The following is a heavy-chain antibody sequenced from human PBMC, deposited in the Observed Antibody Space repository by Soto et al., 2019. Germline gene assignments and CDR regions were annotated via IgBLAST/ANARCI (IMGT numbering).Heavy chain of an antibody. CDR3: AKVRYYDSSGYYPSYFDY. CDR1: GFTFSSYA. D-gene: IGHD3-22*01. J-gene: IGHJ4*02. V-gene: IGHV3-23*01. CDR2: ISGSGGST. Sequence: GGPLRLSCAASGFTFSSYAMSWIRQAPGKGLEWVSAISGSGGSTYYADSVKGRFTISRDNSKNTLYLQMNSLRAEDTAVYYCAKVRYYDSSGYYPSYFDYWGQGTLVTVSP.